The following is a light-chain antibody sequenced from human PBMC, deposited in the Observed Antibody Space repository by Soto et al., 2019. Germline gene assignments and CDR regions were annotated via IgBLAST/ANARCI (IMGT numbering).Light chain of an antibody. V-gene: IGKV3-11*01. CDR2: DAF. CDR3: QLRGNCPPP. Sequence: EIVLTQSPATLSLSPGERATLSCRASQSVNNYFAWYQQNPGQAPRLLIYDAFNRDIGIPARFSGSGSGTDFTVTICGLGREDFAVFFCQLRGNCPPPFGQGPSVE. CDR1: QSVNNY. J-gene: IGKJ1*01.